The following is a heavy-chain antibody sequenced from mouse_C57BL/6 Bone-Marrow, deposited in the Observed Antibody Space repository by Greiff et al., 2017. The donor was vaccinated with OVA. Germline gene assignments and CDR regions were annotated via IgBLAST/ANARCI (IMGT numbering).Heavy chain of an antibody. CDR2: IRFKSDNYAT. CDR3: TVYYYGMDY. J-gene: IGHJ2*01. D-gene: IGHD1-1*01. CDR1: GFTFSNYW. V-gene: IGHV6-3*01. Sequence: EVKLMESGGGLVQPGGSMKLSCVASGFTFSNYWMNWVRQSPEKGLAWVAQIRFKSDNYATHYAESVKGRFTISRDDSKSSVYLQMNNLRAEDTGIYYCTVYYYGMDYWGQGTTLTVSS.